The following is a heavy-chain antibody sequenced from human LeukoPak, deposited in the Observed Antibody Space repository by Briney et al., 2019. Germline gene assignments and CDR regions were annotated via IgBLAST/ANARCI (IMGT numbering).Heavy chain of an antibody. CDR2: IIPIFGTA. Sequence: SVKVSCKASGGTFSSYAISWVRQAPGQGLEWMGGIIPIFGTANYAQKFQGRVTMTTDTSTSTAYMELRSLRSDDTAVYYCARAITQPSLFDYWGQGTLVTVSS. V-gene: IGHV1-69*05. D-gene: IGHD1-20*01. CDR3: ARAITQPSLFDY. CDR1: GGTFSSYA. J-gene: IGHJ4*02.